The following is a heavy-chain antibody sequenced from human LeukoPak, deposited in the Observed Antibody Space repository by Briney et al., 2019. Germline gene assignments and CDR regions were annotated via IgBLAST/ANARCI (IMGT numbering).Heavy chain of an antibody. CDR2: ISPSNGDT. CDR1: GYTFSRYF. D-gene: IGHD1-14*01. V-gene: IGHV1-46*04. Sequence: ASVKVSCKASGYTFSRYFINWVRQAPGQGLEWMGTISPSNGDTNYPRRLRGRITLTRDMSTSTVYMELNSLTSEDTAMYYCAREAPGVCWFDPWGQGTLVTVSS. J-gene: IGHJ5*02. CDR3: AREAPGVCWFDP.